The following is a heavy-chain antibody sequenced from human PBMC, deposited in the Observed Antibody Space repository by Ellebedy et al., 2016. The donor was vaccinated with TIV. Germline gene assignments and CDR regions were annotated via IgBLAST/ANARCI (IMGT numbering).Heavy chain of an antibody. D-gene: IGHD3-10*01. J-gene: IGHJ4*02. CDR2: ISGSGGNT. CDR1: GLTFSSHV. Sequence: GESLKISCAASGLTFSSHVMSWVRQAPGKGLEWVSSISGSGGNTYYADSVKGRFTISRDNSKDTLYLQLSSLRAEDTAVYYCARRSRGPSYYFDYWGQGALVTVSS. V-gene: IGHV3-23*01. CDR3: ARRSRGPSYYFDY.